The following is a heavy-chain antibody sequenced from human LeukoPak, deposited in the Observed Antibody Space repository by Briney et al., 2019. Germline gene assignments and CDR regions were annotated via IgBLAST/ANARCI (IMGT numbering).Heavy chain of an antibody. CDR1: GFTFSGSV. V-gene: IGHV3-33*08. D-gene: IGHD3-22*01. CDR3: ARDSDSSGYYTPYFDY. J-gene: IGHJ4*02. Sequence: PGGSLRLSCAASGFTFSGSVMHWVRQAPGKGLEWVAVIWYDGSNKYYADSVKGRFTISRDNSKNTLYLQMNSLRAEDTAVYYCARDSDSSGYYTPYFDYWGQGTLVTVSS. CDR2: IWYDGSNK.